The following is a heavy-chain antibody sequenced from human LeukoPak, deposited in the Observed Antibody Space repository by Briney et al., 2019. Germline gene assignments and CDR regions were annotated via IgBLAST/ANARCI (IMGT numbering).Heavy chain of an antibody. V-gene: IGHV3-23*01. Sequence: GGSLRLSCAASGFTFSTYAMNWVRQAPGKGLEWVSAVSGSGGSTYYADSVKGRFTISRDNSKNTLYLQMNSLRAEDTAVYYCAKGPWELPADFDYWGQGTLVTVSS. CDR3: AKGPWELPADFDY. CDR2: VSGSGGST. J-gene: IGHJ4*02. D-gene: IGHD1-26*01. CDR1: GFTFSTYA.